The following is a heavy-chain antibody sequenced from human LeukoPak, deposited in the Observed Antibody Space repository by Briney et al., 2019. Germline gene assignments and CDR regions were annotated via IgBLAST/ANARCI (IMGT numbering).Heavy chain of an antibody. D-gene: IGHD1-7*01. CDR2: FDPEDGET. CDR1: GYTLTELS. Sequence: ASVEVSCKVSGYTLTELSMHWVRQAPGKGLEWMGGFDPEDGETIYAQKFQGRVTMTEDTSTDTAYMELSSLRSEDTAVYYCAARNYRSNAFDIWGQGTMVTVSS. V-gene: IGHV1-24*01. CDR3: AARNYRSNAFDI. J-gene: IGHJ3*02.